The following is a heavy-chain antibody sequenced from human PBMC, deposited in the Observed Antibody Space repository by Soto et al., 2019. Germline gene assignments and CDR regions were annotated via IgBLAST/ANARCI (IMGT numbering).Heavy chain of an antibody. CDR3: ARGKYYDYVWGSYRVPYYFDY. V-gene: IGHV4-59*01. Sequence: SETLSLTCTVSGGSISSYYWSWFRQPPGKGLEWIGYIYYSGSTNYNPSLKSRVTISVDTSKNQFSLKLSSVTAADTAVYYCARGKYYDYVWGSYRVPYYFDYWGQGTLVTVSS. CDR2: IYYSGST. CDR1: GGSISSYY. D-gene: IGHD3-16*01. J-gene: IGHJ4*02.